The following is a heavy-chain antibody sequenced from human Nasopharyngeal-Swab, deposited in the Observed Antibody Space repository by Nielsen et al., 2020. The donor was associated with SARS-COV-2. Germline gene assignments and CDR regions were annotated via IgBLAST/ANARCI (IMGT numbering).Heavy chain of an antibody. V-gene: IGHV1-18*01. J-gene: IGHJ4*02. CDR2: ISAYNGNT. CDR1: GYTFTSYG. D-gene: IGHD6-19*01. Sequence: ASVTVSCKASGYTFTSYGIIWVRQAPGQGLEWMGWISAYNGNTNYAQKVQGRVTMTTDTSTSTAYMELRSLRSDDTAVYYCAIAVAGTDYFDYWGQGTLATVSS. CDR3: AIAVAGTDYFDY.